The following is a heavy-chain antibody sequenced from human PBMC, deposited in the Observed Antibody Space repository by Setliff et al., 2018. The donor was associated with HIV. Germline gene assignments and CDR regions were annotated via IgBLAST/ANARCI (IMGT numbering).Heavy chain of an antibody. D-gene: IGHD5-12*01. J-gene: IGHJ4*02. V-gene: IGHV4-61*09. CDR1: GTSISSGNCY. CDR3: ERGGQSSGYGIEY. CDR2: IYTDGTI. Sequence: PSETLSLTCSVPGTSISSGNCYWGWTRQPAGQGLEWIGHIYTDGTIKFNPSNKSPLSISLDKSKNKFYLNLKSVTASDTASYYWERGGQSSGYGIEYWGQGKLVTVSS.